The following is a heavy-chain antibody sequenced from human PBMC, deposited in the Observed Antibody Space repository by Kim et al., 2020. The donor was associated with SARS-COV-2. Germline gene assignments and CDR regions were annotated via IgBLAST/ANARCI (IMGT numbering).Heavy chain of an antibody. CDR2: IHSSGKT. Sequence: GGSLRLSCVASGLNFNTFDMHWVRQLTGGRLEWVSTIHSSGKTFYSDSVKGRCTVSRDNPRNSFHLEISSLSVGDTATYYCGRGGGPSWFDYFYGVDVRG. D-gene: IGHD3-10*01. V-gene: IGHV3-13*01. CDR1: GLNFNTFD. J-gene: IGHJ6*01. CDR3: GRGGGPSWFDYFYGVDV.